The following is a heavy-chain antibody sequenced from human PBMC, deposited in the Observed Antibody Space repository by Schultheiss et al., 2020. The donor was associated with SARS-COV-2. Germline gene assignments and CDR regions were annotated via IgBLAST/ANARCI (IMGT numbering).Heavy chain of an antibody. CDR2: ISYDGSNK. CDR1: GFTFSSYA. Sequence: GESLKISCAASGFTFSSYAMHWVRQAPGKGLEWVAVISYDGSNKYYADSVKGRFTISRDNSKNTLYLQMNSLRAEDTAVYYCAKDRVGATGSDYWGQGTLVTVSS. CDR3: AKDRVGATGSDY. J-gene: IGHJ4*02. D-gene: IGHD1-26*01. V-gene: IGHV3-30-3*01.